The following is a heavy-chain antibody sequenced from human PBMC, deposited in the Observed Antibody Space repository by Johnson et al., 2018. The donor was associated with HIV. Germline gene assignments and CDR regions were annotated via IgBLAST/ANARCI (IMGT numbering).Heavy chain of an antibody. D-gene: IGHD3-16*01. V-gene: IGHV3-13*01. CDR3: ARDSTPWGGENVGYALEL. CDR1: GFTFSSYD. Sequence: VQLVESGGGLVQPGGSLRLSCAASGFTFSSYDMHWVRQATGKGLEWVSAIGTAGDTYYPGSVKGRFTISRDNANNSLYLQMNSLKAEDTGVYYCARDSTPWGGENVGYALELWGRGTLVTISS. J-gene: IGHJ3*01. CDR2: IGTAGDT.